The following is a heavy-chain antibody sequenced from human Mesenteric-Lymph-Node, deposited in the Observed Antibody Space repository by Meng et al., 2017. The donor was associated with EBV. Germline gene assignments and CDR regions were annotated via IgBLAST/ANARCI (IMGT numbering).Heavy chain of an antibody. D-gene: IGHD3/OR15-3a*01. CDR3: VRERTGYYAEY. Sequence: QLVGSGGVVVQPGAALDLSGAVSGSMFREYAMHWVRQAPGKGLEWVAFISYDGSNANYADSVKGRFTISRDSSKNTLYLQMNSLRAEDTAVYYCVRERTGYYAEYWGQGTLVTVSS. CDR1: GSMFREYA. CDR2: ISYDGSNA. V-gene: IGHV3-30-3*01. J-gene: IGHJ4*02.